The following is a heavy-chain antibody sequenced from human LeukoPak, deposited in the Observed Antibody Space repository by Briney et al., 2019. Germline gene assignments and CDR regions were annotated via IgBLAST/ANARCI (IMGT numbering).Heavy chain of an antibody. CDR3: ARDPRYCSSTSCPRGAFDI. V-gene: IGHV1-18*01. J-gene: IGHJ3*02. Sequence: ASVKVSCKASGYTFTNYGISWVRQAPGQGLEWMGWISAYNGNTNYAQKLQGRVTMTTDTSTSTAYMELRSLRSDDTAVYYCARDPRYCSSTSCPRGAFDIWDQGTMVTVSS. D-gene: IGHD2-2*01. CDR2: ISAYNGNT. CDR1: GYTFTNYG.